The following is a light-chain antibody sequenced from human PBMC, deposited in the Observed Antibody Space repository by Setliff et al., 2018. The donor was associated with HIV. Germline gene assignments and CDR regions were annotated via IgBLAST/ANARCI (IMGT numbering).Light chain of an antibody. J-gene: IGLJ1*01. V-gene: IGLV2-14*03. Sequence: QSALAQPASVSGSPGQSITISCTGSSSDVGNYNYVSWYQQLPDKAPKLVIYDVSKRPSGVSHRFSGSKSGYTASLTISGLQAEDEANYYCLSHTSRSTYVFGTGTKV. CDR1: SSDVGNYNY. CDR3: LSHTSRSTYV. CDR2: DVS.